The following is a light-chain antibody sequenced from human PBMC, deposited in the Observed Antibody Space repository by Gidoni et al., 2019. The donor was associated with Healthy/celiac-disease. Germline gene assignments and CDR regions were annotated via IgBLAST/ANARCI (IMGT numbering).Light chain of an antibody. CDR1: ALPKQY. V-gene: IGLV3-25*03. CDR2: KDR. J-gene: IGLJ3*02. CDR3: QSADSSGTYEV. Sequence: SYELTQPPSVSVSPGQTARITCSGDALPKQYAYWYQQKPGQAPVLVIYKDRERPSGIPERFSGSSSGTTVTLTISGVQAEDEADYYWQSADSSGTYEVFGGGTKLTVL.